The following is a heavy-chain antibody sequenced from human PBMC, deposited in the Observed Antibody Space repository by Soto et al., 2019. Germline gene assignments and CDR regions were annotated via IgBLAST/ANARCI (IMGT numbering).Heavy chain of an antibody. CDR3: ARKLPVTGAHDAFDF. CDR2: ISSSGGTT. V-gene: IGHV3-23*01. D-gene: IGHD6-19*01. J-gene: IGHJ3*01. Sequence: EVQLLESGGGLVQPGGSLRLSCAASGFTFGDFPMSWVRQAPGKGLEWVSAISSSGGTTIYGDSVKGRFTISRDNSQNTLYLQMNSLRAEDTAFYYCARKLPVTGAHDAFDFWGPGTMVTVSS. CDR1: GFTFGDFP.